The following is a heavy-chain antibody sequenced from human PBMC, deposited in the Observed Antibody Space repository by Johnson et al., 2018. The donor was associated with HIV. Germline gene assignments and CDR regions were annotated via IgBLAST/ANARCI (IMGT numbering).Heavy chain of an antibody. CDR1: GFTFSNAW. V-gene: IGHV3-15*01. CDR3: ARAPYSSSWYRDVFDI. Sequence: MLLVESGGGLVKPGGSLRLSCAASGFTFSNAWMSWVRQAPGKGLEWVGRIKSKTDGGTTDYAAPVKGRFTISRDDSKNTLYLQMNSLKTEDTAVYYCARAPYSSSWYRDVFDIWGQGTMVTVSS. J-gene: IGHJ3*02. CDR2: IKSKTDGGTT. D-gene: IGHD6-13*01.